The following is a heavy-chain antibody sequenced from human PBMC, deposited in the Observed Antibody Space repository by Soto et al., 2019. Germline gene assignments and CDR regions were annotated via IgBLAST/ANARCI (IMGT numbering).Heavy chain of an antibody. CDR2: INQDGSQK. CDR1: ESTVRRDG. D-gene: IGHD2-21*02. Sequence: GGSLRLSCRILESTVRRDGMNWVRQAPGKGLEWVAHINQDGSQKYYVDSVKGRFTVSRDNSKNTIYLQANSLRAEDTAVYYCAREPYGDSQYFDYWGQGTPVTVSS. V-gene: IGHV3-7*01. CDR3: AREPYGDSQYFDY. J-gene: IGHJ4*02.